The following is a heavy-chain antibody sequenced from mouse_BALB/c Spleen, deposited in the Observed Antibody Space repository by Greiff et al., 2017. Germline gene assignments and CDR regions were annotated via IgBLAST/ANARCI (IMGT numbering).Heavy chain of an antibody. CDR3: ARHPYGNYRYWYFDV. V-gene: IGHV5-12-1*01. J-gene: IGHJ1*01. CDR1: GFAFSSYD. D-gene: IGHD2-1*01. CDR2: ISSGGGST. Sequence: EVKLVESGGGLVKPGGSLKLSCAASGFAFSSYDMSWVRPTPEKRLEWVAYISSGGGSTYYPDTVKGRFTISRDNAKNTLYLQMRSLKSEDTAMYYCARHPYGNYRYWYFDVWGAGTTVTVSS.